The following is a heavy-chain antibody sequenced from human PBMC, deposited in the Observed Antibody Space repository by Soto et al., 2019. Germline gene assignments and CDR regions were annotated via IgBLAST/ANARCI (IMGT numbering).Heavy chain of an antibody. CDR2: IYSGGST. V-gene: IGHV3-53*01. J-gene: IGHJ4*02. CDR3: AKDHSRRTSGYFFDY. D-gene: IGHD1-1*01. CDR1: GFTVSSNY. Sequence: GGSLRLSCAASGFTVSSNYMSWVRQAPGKGLEWVSVIYSGGSTYYADSVKGRFTISRDNSKNTLYLQMNSLRAEDTAVYYCAKDHSRRTSGYFFDYWGQGTPVTVSS.